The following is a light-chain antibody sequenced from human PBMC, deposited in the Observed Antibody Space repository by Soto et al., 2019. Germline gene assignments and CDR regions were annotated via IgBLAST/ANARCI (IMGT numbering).Light chain of an antibody. J-gene: IGLJ2*01. Sequence: QSALTQPASVSGSPGQSITISCTGTSSYVGSYNLVSWYQQHPGKAPKLMIYEGSKRPSGVSNRFSGSKSGNTASLTISGLQAEDEADYYCCSYAGSSTVVFGGGTKLTAL. V-gene: IGLV2-23*01. CDR3: CSYAGSSTVV. CDR1: SSYVGSYNL. CDR2: EGS.